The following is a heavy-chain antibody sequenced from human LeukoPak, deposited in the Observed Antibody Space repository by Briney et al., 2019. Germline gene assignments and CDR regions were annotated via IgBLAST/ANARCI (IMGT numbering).Heavy chain of an antibody. J-gene: IGHJ3*02. D-gene: IGHD5/OR15-5a*01. V-gene: IGHV3-21*03. Sequence: GGSLRLSCAASGLTSISYSMNWVPQAPGKGLEWVSSISSSSYIYYADSVKGRFTISRDNAKNSLYPQMNSLRAEHTAVYYCERLVSYRVMLFDIWGQGTMVSVFS. CDR2: ISSSSYI. CDR3: ERLVSYRVMLFDI. CDR1: GLTSISYS.